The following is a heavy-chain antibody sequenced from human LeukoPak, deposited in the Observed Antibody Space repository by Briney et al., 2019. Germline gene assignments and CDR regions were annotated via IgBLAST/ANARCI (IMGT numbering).Heavy chain of an antibody. CDR2: INRDGSYT. CDR3: ARDSYTSPDY. J-gene: IGHJ4*02. V-gene: IGHV3-74*01. D-gene: IGHD2-2*01. Sequence: QPGGSLRLSGAASGFSFSNFWMYWVRQAPGKGLVWVSRINRDGSYTVYADSVKGRFTISRDNAKNTLYLQMNSLGAEDTAVYYCARDSYTSPDYWGQGTLVTVSS. CDR1: GFSFSNFW.